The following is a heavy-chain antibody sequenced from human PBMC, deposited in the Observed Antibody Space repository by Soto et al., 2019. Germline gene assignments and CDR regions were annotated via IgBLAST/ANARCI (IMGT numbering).Heavy chain of an antibody. Sequence: SETLSLTCTVSGGSISSGDYYWSWIRQPPGKGLEWIGYIYYSGSTYYNPSLKSRVTISVDTSKNQFSLKLSSVTAADTAVYYCARDAGAGRFGEFRYFDYWGQGTLVTVSS. J-gene: IGHJ4*02. V-gene: IGHV4-30-4*01. CDR2: IYYSGST. D-gene: IGHD3-10*01. CDR3: ARDAGAGRFGEFRYFDY. CDR1: GGSISSGDYY.